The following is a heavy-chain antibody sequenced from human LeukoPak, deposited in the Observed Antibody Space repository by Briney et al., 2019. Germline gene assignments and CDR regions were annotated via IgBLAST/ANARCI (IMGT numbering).Heavy chain of an antibody. CDR2: IYYSGST. Sequence: SETLSLTCTVSGYSISSGYYWGWIRQPPGKGLEWIGYIYYSGSTNYNPSLKSRVTISVDTSKNQFSLKLSSVTAADTAVYYCAGHYCSSTSCSRSFDYWGQGTLVTVSS. CDR1: GYSISSGYY. J-gene: IGHJ4*02. CDR3: AGHYCSSTSCSRSFDY. V-gene: IGHV4-61*01. D-gene: IGHD2-2*01.